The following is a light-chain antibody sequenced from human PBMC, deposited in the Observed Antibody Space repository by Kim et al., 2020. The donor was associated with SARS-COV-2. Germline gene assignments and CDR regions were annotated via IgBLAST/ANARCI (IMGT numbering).Light chain of an antibody. Sequence: GQSITISCTGTSRDIGGHNYVSWYQQHPGKAPKLMIYDVNNRPSGVSSRFSGSKSGNTASLTISGLQAEDEADYYCSSYASSGTLVFGGGTQLTVL. CDR2: DVN. J-gene: IGLJ2*01. V-gene: IGLV2-14*03. CDR3: SSYASSGTLV. CDR1: SRDIGGHNY.